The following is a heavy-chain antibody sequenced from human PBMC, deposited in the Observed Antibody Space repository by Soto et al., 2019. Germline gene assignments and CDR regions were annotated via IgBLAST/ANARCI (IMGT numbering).Heavy chain of an antibody. V-gene: IGHV3-33*01. Sequence: QVQLVESGGGVVQPGRSRRLSCAASGFTFSSYGMHWFRQAPGKGLVGVEGIGYDGSNKYYADSVKGRFTISRDNSKNPRYPQMNSLRAEDTAVYYCASFDSDYWGPGNLVNVSS. CDR3: ASFDSDY. CDR2: IGYDGSNK. CDR1: GFTFSSYG. J-gene: IGHJ4*02.